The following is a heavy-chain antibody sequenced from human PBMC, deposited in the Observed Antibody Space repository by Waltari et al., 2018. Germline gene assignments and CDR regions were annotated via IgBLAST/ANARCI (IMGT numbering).Heavy chain of an antibody. CDR3: ARVGGTSYYFDY. Sequence: QVQLQESGPGLVKPSETLSLTCTVSGGSISSYSWSWIRQPPGKGLEWIGYIYYSGSTNYNPSLKSRVTISVDTSKNQFSLKLSSVTAADTAVYYCARVGGTSYYFDYWGQGTLVTVSS. J-gene: IGHJ4*02. CDR2: IYYSGST. CDR1: GGSISSYS. D-gene: IGHD1-26*01. V-gene: IGHV4-59*01.